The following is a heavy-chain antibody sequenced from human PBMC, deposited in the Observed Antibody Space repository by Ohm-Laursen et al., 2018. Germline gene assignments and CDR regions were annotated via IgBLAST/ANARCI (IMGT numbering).Heavy chain of an antibody. D-gene: IGHD2-2*03. CDR3: ARNAPGYVYFDY. CDR2: ISSSSNVI. J-gene: IGHJ4*02. V-gene: IGHV3-11*06. CDR1: GFTFSDYY. Sequence: GSLRLSCTASGFTFSDYYMSWIRQAPGKGLEWVSYISSSSNVIHYTDSVKGRFTISRDNAKNSLYLQMNSLRAEDTAVYYCARNAPGYVYFDYWDQGTLVTVSS.